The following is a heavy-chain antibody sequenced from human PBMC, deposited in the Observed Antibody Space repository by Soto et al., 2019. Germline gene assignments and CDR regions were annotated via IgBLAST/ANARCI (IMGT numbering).Heavy chain of an antibody. CDR2: IIPIFGTA. CDR3: ARRSGIPHAFDI. CDR1: GGTFSSYA. J-gene: IGHJ3*02. D-gene: IGHD2-21*01. Sequence: ASVKVSCKASGGTFSSYAISWVRQAPGQGLEWMGGIIPIFGTANYAQKFQGRVTITADESTSTAYMELSSLRSEDTAVYYCARRSGIPHAFDIWGQGTMVTVSS. V-gene: IGHV1-69*13.